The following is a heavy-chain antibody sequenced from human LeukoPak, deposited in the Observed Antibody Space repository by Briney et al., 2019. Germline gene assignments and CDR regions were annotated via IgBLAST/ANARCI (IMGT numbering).Heavy chain of an antibody. CDR3: AGDEGLNGAFDI. CDR2: IYYSGST. J-gene: IGHJ3*02. CDR1: GGSISSGGYY. D-gene: IGHD3-22*01. Sequence: SETLSLTCTVSGGSISSGGYYWSWIRQHPGKGLEWIGYIYYSGSTYYNPSLKSRVTISVDTSKNQFSLKLSSVTAADTAVYYCAGDEGLNGAFDIWGQGTMVTVSS. V-gene: IGHV4-31*03.